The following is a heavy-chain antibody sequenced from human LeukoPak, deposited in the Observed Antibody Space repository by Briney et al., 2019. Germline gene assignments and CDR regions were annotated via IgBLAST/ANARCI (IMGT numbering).Heavy chain of an antibody. V-gene: IGHV1-46*01. Sequence: ASVKVSCKASEYPFTSYYIHWVRQAPGQGLEWMGLINPSSGSTNYAQKFLGRVTMTRDTSTSTVHMDLSSLRSEDTAVYYCARPGLPAAGASDFHHWGQGTLVTVPS. CDR3: ARPGLPAAGASDFHH. CDR1: EYPFTSYY. CDR2: INPSSGST. D-gene: IGHD6-13*01. J-gene: IGHJ1*01.